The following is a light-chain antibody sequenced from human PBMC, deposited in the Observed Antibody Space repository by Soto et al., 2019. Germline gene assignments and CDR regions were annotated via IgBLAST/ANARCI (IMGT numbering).Light chain of an antibody. V-gene: IGKV1-9*01. Sequence: DIQLTQSPSFLYASVGDRVTIACRASRGIGSYLAWYQQKPGKAPKLLISDASTLQSGVPSRLSGSGSCSDFSLFFSFLLLEDFATYCCQQLSSYPLTFGGGTKV. CDR2: DAS. CDR1: RGIGSY. CDR3: QQLSSYPLT. J-gene: IGKJ4*01.